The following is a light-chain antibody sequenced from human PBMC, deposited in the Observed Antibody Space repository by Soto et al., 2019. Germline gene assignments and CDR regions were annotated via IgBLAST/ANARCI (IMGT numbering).Light chain of an antibody. CDR3: QQYGSPPT. CDR2: DVS. Sequence: EIVLTQSPGTLSLSPGERATLSCRSSQSVSSSYLAWYQHKPGQAPRLLLYDVSSSATGIPHRFSRSGSGTDFTLTISRLEPEDFAVYYCQQYGSPPTFGQGTKVELK. CDR1: QSVSSSY. V-gene: IGKV3-20*01. J-gene: IGKJ1*01.